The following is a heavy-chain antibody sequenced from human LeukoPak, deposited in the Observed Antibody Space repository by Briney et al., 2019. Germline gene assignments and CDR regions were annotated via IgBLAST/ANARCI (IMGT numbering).Heavy chain of an antibody. J-gene: IGHJ3*01. D-gene: IGHD6-13*01. CDR1: GFTFSSYA. Sequence: AGGSLRLSCAASGFTFSSYAMGWVRQAPGKGLEWVSGITSGGSTYYADSAKGRFTISRDNSKNTLFLQMNSLRAEDTAVYYCAKDPRSWYFGLQFDGFDVWGQGTMVTVSS. CDR3: AKDPRSWYFGLQFDGFDV. V-gene: IGHV3-23*01. CDR2: ITSGGST.